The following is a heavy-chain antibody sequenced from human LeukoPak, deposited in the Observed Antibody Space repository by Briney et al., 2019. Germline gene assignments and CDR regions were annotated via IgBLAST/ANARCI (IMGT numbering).Heavy chain of an antibody. D-gene: IGHD1-26*01. J-gene: IGHJ4*02. Sequence: GGSLRLSCAASGSTFSNYWMNWVRQAPGKGLEWVANINQVGSVKYYVDSVKGRFTISRDNAKNSLYLQMNSLRAEDTAVYYCARDPDNIEGANFHYWGRGTLVTVSS. CDR2: INQVGSVK. CDR3: ARDPDNIEGANFHY. CDR1: GSTFSNYW. V-gene: IGHV3-7*01.